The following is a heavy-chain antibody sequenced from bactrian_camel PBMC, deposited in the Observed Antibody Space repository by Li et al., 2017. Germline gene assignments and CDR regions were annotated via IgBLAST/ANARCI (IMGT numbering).Heavy chain of an antibody. J-gene: IGHJ4*01. D-gene: IGHD5*01. Sequence: HVQLVESGGGLVQPGGSLRLSCAASGFTFSSYWMYWVRQAPGKGLEWVSYISSIGSIIRYADSVKGRFTISRDNTKRTLYLQLNSLKSEDTAMYYCAKDFNTEHRWGQGTQVTVS. V-gene: IGHV3S1*01. CDR3: AKDFNTEHR. CDR1: GFTFSSYW. CDR2: ISSIGSII.